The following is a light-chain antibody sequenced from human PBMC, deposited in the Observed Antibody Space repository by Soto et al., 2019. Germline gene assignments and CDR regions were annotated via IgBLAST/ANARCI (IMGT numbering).Light chain of an antibody. Sequence: EIVLTQSPATLSLSPGERATLSCRASQSGSSNYLARYQQKPGQAPRLLVYGASSRATGIPARFSGSGSGTDFTLTISKVEPEDFGVYYCQQYGSSPYTFGQGTKLEIK. CDR2: GAS. CDR3: QQYGSSPYT. CDR1: QSGSSNY. J-gene: IGKJ2*01. V-gene: IGKV3-20*01.